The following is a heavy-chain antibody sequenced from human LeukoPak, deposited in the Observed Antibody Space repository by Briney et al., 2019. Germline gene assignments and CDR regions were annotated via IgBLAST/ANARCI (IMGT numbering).Heavy chain of an antibody. J-gene: IGHJ4*02. CDR1: GGSVSSSSYY. CDR3: ARHRDDILTANHPEIFDY. D-gene: IGHD3-9*01. CDR2: IYYSGKT. Sequence: SETLSLTCTVSGGSVSSSSYYWGWLRQPPGKGLEWIANIYYSGKTNYNPSLKSRVTISVDTSKNQFSLRLSSLTAADTAVYYCARHRDDILTANHPEIFDYWGQGNLVTVSS. V-gene: IGHV4-39*01.